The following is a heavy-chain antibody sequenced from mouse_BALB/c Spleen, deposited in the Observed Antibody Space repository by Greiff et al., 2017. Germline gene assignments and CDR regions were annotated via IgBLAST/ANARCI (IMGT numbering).Heavy chain of an antibody. CDR3: ARNPSYYGSSSYYAMDY. D-gene: IGHD1-1*01. CDR2: INPGSGGT. CDR1: GYAFTNYL. V-gene: IGHV1-54*01. Sequence: VKLMESGAELVRPGTSVKVSCKASGYAFTNYLIEWVKQRPGQGLEWIGVINPGSGGTNYNEKFKGKATLTADKSSSTAYMQLSSLTSDDSAVYFCARNPSYYGSSSYYAMDYWGQGTSVTVSS. J-gene: IGHJ4*01.